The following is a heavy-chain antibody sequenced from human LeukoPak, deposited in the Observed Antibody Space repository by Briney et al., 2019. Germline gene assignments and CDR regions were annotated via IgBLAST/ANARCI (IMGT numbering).Heavy chain of an antibody. CDR3: TTDNGEDYGDYLLYYFDY. V-gene: IGHV3-15*01. CDR1: GFTFSNAW. D-gene: IGHD4-17*01. Sequence: GGSLRLSCAASGFTFSNAWMSWVRQAPGKGLEWVGRIKSKTDGGTTDHAAPVKGRSTISRDDSKNTLYLQMNSLKTEDTAVYYCTTDNGEDYGDYLLYYFDYWGQGTLVTVSS. CDR2: IKSKTDGGTT. J-gene: IGHJ4*02.